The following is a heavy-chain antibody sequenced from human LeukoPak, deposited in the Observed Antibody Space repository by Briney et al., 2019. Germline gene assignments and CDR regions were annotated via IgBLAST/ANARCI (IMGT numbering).Heavy chain of an antibody. Sequence: GASVKVSCKASGYTFTGYYMHWERQAPGQGLEWMGWINANSGDTKYAQKFQGRVTMTRDTSISTAYMELSRLRSDDTAMYYCAREISGYSDYWGQGTLVTVSS. CDR2: INANSGDT. D-gene: IGHD3-22*01. CDR3: AREISGYSDY. V-gene: IGHV1-2*02. J-gene: IGHJ4*02. CDR1: GYTFTGYY.